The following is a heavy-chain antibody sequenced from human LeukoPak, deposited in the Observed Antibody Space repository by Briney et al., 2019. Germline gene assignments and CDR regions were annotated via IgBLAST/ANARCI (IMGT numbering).Heavy chain of an antibody. V-gene: IGHV4-4*07. D-gene: IGHD2-8*02. CDR2: IYTRGST. Sequence: SGTLSLTCTVSGGSLSGYYWSWLRQPAGKGLEWVGHIYTRGSTRYNPSLKSRVTMSADTSKTQFSLNLSSVTAADTAVYFCARTPWSNFWYFDLWGRGTLVSVSS. CDR1: GGSLSGYY. CDR3: ARTPWSNFWYFDL. J-gene: IGHJ2*01.